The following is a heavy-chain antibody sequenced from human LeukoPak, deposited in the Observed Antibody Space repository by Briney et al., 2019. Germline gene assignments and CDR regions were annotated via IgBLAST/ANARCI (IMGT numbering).Heavy chain of an antibody. CDR2: VYYGGNT. Sequence: PSGTLSLTCTVSGGSISSSSYYWVWLRPPPGKALGWIGNVYYGGNTFYTSSLESRVTISVDMSKNQFSLKLSSLTAADTAVYYCARQRADYFYHYLDVWGKGTSVTVSS. CDR3: ARQRADYFYHYLDV. CDR1: GGSISSSSYY. V-gene: IGHV4-39*01. J-gene: IGHJ6*03.